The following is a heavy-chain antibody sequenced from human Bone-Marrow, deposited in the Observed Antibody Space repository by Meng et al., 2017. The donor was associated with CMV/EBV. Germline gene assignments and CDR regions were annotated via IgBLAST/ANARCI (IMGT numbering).Heavy chain of an antibody. V-gene: IGHV3-15*01. CDR3: TTVRNYDFWSGYYTRGYSFDY. CDR2: IKSKTDGGTT. J-gene: IGHJ4*02. D-gene: IGHD3-3*01. CDR1: GFTFSNAW. Sequence: GGSLRLSCAASGFTFSNAWMSWVRQAPGKGLEWVGRIKSKTDGGTTDYAAPVKGRFTISRDDSKNTLYLQMNSLKTEDTAVYYCTTVRNYDFWSGYYTRGYSFDYWGQGTLVTVSS.